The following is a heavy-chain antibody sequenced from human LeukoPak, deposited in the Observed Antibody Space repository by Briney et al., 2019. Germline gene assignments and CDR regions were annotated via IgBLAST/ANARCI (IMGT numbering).Heavy chain of an antibody. CDR1: GYTFTAYA. CDR2: INTNTGNP. V-gene: IGHV7-4-1*02. J-gene: IGHJ4*02. CDR3: AREVRAFDY. D-gene: IGHD4-11*01. Sequence: GAAVKVSCKSSGYTFTAYAMIWVRQAPGPGLEWMGWINTNTGNPTYAQGLTGRVVFSLDTSVSTAYLQISSLKAEDTAVYYCAREVRAFDYRGQGTLVTVSS.